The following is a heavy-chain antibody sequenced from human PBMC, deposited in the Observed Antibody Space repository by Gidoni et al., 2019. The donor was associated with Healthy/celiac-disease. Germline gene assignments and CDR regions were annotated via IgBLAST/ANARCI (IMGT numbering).Heavy chain of an antibody. CDR2: IWYDGSNK. V-gene: IGHV3-33*01. CDR1: GFTFSSYG. Sequence: QVQLVESGGGVVQPGRSLRLSCAASGFTFSSYGMHWVRQAPGKGLEWVAVIWYDGSNKYYADSVKGRFTISRDNSKNTLYLQMNSLRAEDTAVYYCAREGVGATSLHYWGQGTLVTVSS. CDR3: AREGVGATSLHY. D-gene: IGHD1-26*01. J-gene: IGHJ4*02.